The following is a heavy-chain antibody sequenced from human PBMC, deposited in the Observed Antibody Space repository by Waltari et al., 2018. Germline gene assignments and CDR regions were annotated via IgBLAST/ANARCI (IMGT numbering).Heavy chain of an antibody. CDR1: GGSISSSSSS. CDR3: ARGPGYWYFDL. Sequence: QLQLQESGPGLVKPSETLSLTCTVSGGSISSSSSSWGWIRQPPGKGLEWIGSIYYSGSTYYNPSLKSRVTISVDTSKNQFSLKLSSVTAADTAVYYCARGPGYWYFDLWGRGTLVTVSS. V-gene: IGHV4-39*01. J-gene: IGHJ2*01. CDR2: IYYSGST.